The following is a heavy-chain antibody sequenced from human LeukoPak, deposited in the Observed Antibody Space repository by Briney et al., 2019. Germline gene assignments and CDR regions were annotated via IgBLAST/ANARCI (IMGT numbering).Heavy chain of an antibody. D-gene: IGHD2-2*02. CDR3: AKGDSSAAIRPFDY. CDR2: ISNSGSST. J-gene: IGHJ4*02. Sequence: GGSLRLSCAASGFTFSSYAMNWVRQAPGKGLEWVSSISNSGSSTYYAESVKGRFTISRDNSKNTLYLQMNSLRAEDTAVYYCAKGDSSAAIRPFDYWGQGTLLTASS. V-gene: IGHV3-23*01. CDR1: GFTFSSYA.